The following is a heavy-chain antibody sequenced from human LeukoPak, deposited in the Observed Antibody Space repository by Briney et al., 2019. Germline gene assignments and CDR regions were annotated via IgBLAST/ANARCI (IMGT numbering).Heavy chain of an antibody. D-gene: IGHD3-3*01. CDR2: IYYSGSS. Sequence: PSETLPLTCTVSGGSINNGGYYWSWIRQHPGKGLEWIGYIYYSGSSYYNPSLRSRVTISLDTSKNHFSLKLSSVTAADTAVYYCARARTIFGVARWGQGTLVTVSS. V-gene: IGHV4-31*03. J-gene: IGHJ4*02. CDR1: GGSINNGGYY. CDR3: ARARTIFGVAR.